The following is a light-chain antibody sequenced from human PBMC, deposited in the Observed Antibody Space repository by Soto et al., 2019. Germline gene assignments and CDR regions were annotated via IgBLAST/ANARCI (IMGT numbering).Light chain of an antibody. Sequence: DIQMTQSPSSLSASVGDRVTITCRASQSITTDLNWYQQTSGEAPKLLIYAEDRLQTGVPSRFSGSGSGTDFTLTISSLQPEDFATYYCQQAYGAPPTFGQGTKVEIK. V-gene: IGKV1-39*01. J-gene: IGKJ1*01. CDR3: QQAYGAPPT. CDR2: AED. CDR1: QSITTD.